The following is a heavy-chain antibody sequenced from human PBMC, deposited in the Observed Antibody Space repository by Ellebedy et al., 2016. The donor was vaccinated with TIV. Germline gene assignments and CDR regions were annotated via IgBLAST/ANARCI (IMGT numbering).Heavy chain of an antibody. V-gene: IGHV3-23*01. CDR2: ISGSGSDT. J-gene: IGHJ3*02. D-gene: IGHD6-19*01. Sequence: SWIRQAPGKGLDWVSSISGSGSDTHYADSVKGRFTISRDSSKNTLYLQMNSLRAEDTALYYCARDRLSTGWYDDAFDIWGRGTMVTVSS. CDR3: ARDRLSTGWYDDAFDI.